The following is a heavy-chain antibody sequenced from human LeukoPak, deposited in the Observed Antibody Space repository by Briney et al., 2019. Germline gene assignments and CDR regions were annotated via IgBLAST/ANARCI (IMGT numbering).Heavy chain of an antibody. D-gene: IGHD5-24*01. Sequence: SETLSLTCTVSGGSISSSSYYWGWIRQPPGKGLEWIGSIYYSGSTYYNPSLKSRVTISVDTSKNQFSLKLSSVTAADTAVYYCARHERWLQAWMVFDIWGQGTMVTVSS. CDR1: GGSISSSSYY. V-gene: IGHV4-39*01. CDR2: IYYSGST. J-gene: IGHJ3*02. CDR3: ARHERWLQAWMVFDI.